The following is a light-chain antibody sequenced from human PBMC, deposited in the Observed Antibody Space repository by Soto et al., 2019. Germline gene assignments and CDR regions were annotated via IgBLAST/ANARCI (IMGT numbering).Light chain of an antibody. Sequence: AIQMTQSPSSLSASVGDRVTITCRASQGIRNDLGWYQQKPGKAPKFLIYGASSLQSGVPSRFSVSGSGTDFTLTINSLQPEDFATYYCLQDYNYPYTFGQGTKLEIK. V-gene: IGKV1-6*01. CDR1: QGIRND. CDR2: GAS. CDR3: LQDYNYPYT. J-gene: IGKJ2*01.